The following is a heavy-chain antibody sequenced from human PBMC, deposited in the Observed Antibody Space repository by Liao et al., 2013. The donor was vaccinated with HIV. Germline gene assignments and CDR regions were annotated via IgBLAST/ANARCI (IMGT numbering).Heavy chain of an antibody. Sequence: QLQLQESGPGLVKPSETLSLTCTVSPGSISSYYWNWIRQPAGKGLEWIGRIYSSGSANYNPSLKSRVTMSVDTSKNQFSLKLSSVTAADTAVYYCARTDQYYDFWNGYENWFDPWGQGSLVTVSS. CDR3: ARTDQYYDFWNGYENWFDP. V-gene: IGHV4-4*07. CDR2: IYSSGSA. D-gene: IGHD3-3*01. CDR1: PGSISSYY. J-gene: IGHJ5*02.